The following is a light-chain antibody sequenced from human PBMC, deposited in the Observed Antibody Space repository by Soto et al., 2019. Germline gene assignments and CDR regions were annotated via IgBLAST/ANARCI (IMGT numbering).Light chain of an antibody. CDR3: QTWGTGIHVV. J-gene: IGLJ2*01. CDR2: LNSDGSH. CDR1: SGHSNYA. Sequence: QLVLTQSSSASASLGASVKLTCTLSSGHSNYAIAWHQQQPEKGPRYLMNLNSDGSHSKGDGIPDRFSGSSSGAERYLTISSLQAEDEADYYCQTWGTGIHVVFGGGTKLTVL. V-gene: IGLV4-69*01.